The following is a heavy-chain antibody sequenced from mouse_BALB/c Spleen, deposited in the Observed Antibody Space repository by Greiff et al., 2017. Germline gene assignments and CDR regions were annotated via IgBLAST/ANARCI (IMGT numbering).Heavy chain of an antibody. CDR3: ARGGSSYDYAMDY. CDR2: ISTYYGDA. D-gene: IGHD1-1*01. CDR1: GYTFTDYA. J-gene: IGHJ4*01. Sequence: VKLHQSGAELVRPGVSVKISCKGSGYTFTDYAMHWVKQSHAKSLEWIGVISTYYGDASYNQKFKGKATMTVDKSSSTAYMELARLTSEDSAIYYCARGGSSYDYAMDYWGQGTSVTVSS. V-gene: IGHV1S137*01.